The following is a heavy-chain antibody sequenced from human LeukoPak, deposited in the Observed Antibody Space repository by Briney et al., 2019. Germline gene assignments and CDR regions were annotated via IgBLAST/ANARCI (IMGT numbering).Heavy chain of an antibody. V-gene: IGHV3-48*03. J-gene: IGHJ4*02. D-gene: IGHD1-14*01. CDR1: GFTFTSYE. CDR3: ASGGYGILDY. Sequence: GGSLRLSCAASGFTFTSYEINWVRQAPGKGLEWVSYISGSGSTIYYADSVRGRFTISRDNAKNSLYLQMNSLRAEDTAVYYCASGGYGILDYWGQGTLVTVSS. CDR2: ISGSGSTI.